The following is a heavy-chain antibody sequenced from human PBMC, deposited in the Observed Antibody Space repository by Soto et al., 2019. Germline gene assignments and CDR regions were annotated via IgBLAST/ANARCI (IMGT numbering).Heavy chain of an antibody. J-gene: IGHJ4*02. D-gene: IGHD4-17*01. CDR2: ISAYNGNT. CDR3: ARDRWIGSLDGDYDY. CDR1: GYTFTSYG. Sequence: ASVKVSCKASGYTFTSYGISWVRQAPGQGLEWMGWISAYNGNTNYAQKLQGRVTMTTDTSTSTAYMELRSLRSDDTAVYYCARDRWIGSLDGDYDYWGQGTLVTVSS. V-gene: IGHV1-18*01.